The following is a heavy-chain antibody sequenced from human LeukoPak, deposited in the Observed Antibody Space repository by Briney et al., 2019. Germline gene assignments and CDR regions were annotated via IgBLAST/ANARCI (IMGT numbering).Heavy chain of an antibody. J-gene: IGHJ4*02. CDR2: ITDAVGST. Sequence: GGSLRLSCAASGFTFSSSSISWVRQAPGKGLEWVSAITDAVGSTHYADSVKGRFTISSNNSKNTVYLQMNSLRPEDMAVYYCAKEIFSGLLYIDYWGQGTLVTVSS. CDR1: GFTFSSSS. D-gene: IGHD5-12*01. CDR3: AKEIFSGLLYIDY. V-gene: IGHV3-23*01.